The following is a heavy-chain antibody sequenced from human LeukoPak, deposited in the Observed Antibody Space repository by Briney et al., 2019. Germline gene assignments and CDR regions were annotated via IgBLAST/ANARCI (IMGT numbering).Heavy chain of an antibody. Sequence: QPGGSLRLSCAASGFTFSSYEMNWVRQAPGKGLEWVSYISSSSSTIYYADSVKGRFTISRDNAKNSLYLQMNSLRAEDTAVYYCARDNYDFWSGFIDYWGQGTLVTVSS. J-gene: IGHJ4*02. CDR3: ARDNYDFWSGFIDY. CDR2: ISSSSSTI. V-gene: IGHV3-48*01. D-gene: IGHD3-3*01. CDR1: GFTFSSYE.